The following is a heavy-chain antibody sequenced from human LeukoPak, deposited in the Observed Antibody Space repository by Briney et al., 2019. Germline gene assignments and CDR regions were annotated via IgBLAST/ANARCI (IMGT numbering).Heavy chain of an antibody. Sequence: SETLSLTCTVSGGSISSYYWSWIRQPPGKGLEWIGYIYYSGSTNYNPSLKSRVTISVDTSKNQFSLKLSSVTAADTAVYYCARESTIVRGVILGFDPWGQGTLVTVSS. J-gene: IGHJ5*02. D-gene: IGHD3-10*01. CDR3: ARESTIVRGVILGFDP. CDR2: IYYSGST. V-gene: IGHV4-59*01. CDR1: GGSISSYY.